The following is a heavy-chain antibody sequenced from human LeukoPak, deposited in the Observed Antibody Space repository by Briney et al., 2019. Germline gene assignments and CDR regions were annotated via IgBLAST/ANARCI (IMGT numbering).Heavy chain of an antibody. CDR3: ARGDTAMVHPLYGMDV. Sequence: SETLSLTCTVSGGSISSGGYYWSWIRQPPGKGLEWIGYIYHSGSTYYNPSLKSRVTISVDTSKNQFSLKLSSVTAADTAVYYCARGDTAMVHPLYGMDVWGQGTTVTVSS. V-gene: IGHV4-61*08. CDR1: GGSISSGGYY. D-gene: IGHD5-18*01. J-gene: IGHJ6*02. CDR2: IYHSGST.